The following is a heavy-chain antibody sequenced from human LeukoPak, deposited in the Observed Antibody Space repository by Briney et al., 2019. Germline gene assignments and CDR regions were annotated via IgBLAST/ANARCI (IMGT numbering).Heavy chain of an antibody. J-gene: IGHJ4*02. CDR1: GDSVSSNSAA. D-gene: IGHD3-16*01. CDR3: ARGNGYPFDY. CDR2: TYYRSKWYN. V-gene: IGHV6-1*01. Sequence: QTLSLTCAISGDSVSSNSAAWNWVRQSPSRGLEWLGRTYYRSKWYNDYAVSVKGRVTINPDASKKQFSLQLNSVTPEDTAMYYCARGNGYPFDYWGQGTLVTVSS.